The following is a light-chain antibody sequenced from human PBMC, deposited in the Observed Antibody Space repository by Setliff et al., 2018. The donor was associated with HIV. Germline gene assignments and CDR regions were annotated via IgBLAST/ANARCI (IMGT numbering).Light chain of an antibody. J-gene: IGLJ3*02. Sequence: QSALAQPASVSGSPGQPITISCTGTSSDVGGYNYVSWYQQHPGKAPKLMIYDVSNRPSGVSNRFSGSKSGNTASLTISGLQAEDEADYYCSSYTSRSTPVFGGGTKVTVL. CDR3: SSYTSRSTPV. V-gene: IGLV2-14*03. CDR1: SSDVGGYNY. CDR2: DVS.